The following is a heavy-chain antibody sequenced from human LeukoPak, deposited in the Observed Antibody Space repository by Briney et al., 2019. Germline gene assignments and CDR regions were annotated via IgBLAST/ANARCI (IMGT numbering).Heavy chain of an antibody. D-gene: IGHD3-10*01. Sequence: GGSLRLSCAASGFTFSDYYMSWIRQAPGKGLEWVSYISSSGSTIYYADSVKGRFTISRDNAKNSLYLQMNSLRAEDTAVYYCASVRKPGSYLDYWGQGTLVTVSS. CDR2: ISSSGSTI. CDR1: GFTFSDYY. CDR3: ASVRKPGSYLDY. J-gene: IGHJ4*02. V-gene: IGHV3-11*01.